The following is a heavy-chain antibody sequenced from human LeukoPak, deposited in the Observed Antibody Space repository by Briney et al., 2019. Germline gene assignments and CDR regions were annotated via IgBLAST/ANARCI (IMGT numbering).Heavy chain of an antibody. CDR2: ISPNSGST. CDR1: GYTFTTYD. J-gene: IGHJ4*02. V-gene: IGHV1-8*01. CDR3: VRVPSGYSSGWYGDH. D-gene: IGHD6-19*01. Sequence: ASVKVSCKASGYTFTTYDINWVRQATGQGLEWMGWISPNSGSTGYAQKFQGRVTMTTDTSISTAYMEMNSLRSEDTAVYHCVRVPSGYSSGWYGDHWGQGTLVTVSS.